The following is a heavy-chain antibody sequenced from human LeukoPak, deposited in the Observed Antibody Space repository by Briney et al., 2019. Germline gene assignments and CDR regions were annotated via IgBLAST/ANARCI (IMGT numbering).Heavy chain of an antibody. V-gene: IGHV3-23*01. CDR2: ISGSGGST. J-gene: IGHJ4*02. D-gene: IGHD3-22*01. CDR3: AKTYYYDSSGYYSSPRGYYFDY. CDR1: GFTFSSYA. Sequence: PGGSLRLPCAASGFTFSSYAMSWVRQAPGKGLEWVSAISGSGGSTYYADSVKGRFTISRDNSKNTLYLQMNSLRAEDTAVYYCAKTYYYDSSGYYSSPRGYYFDYWGQGTLVTVSS.